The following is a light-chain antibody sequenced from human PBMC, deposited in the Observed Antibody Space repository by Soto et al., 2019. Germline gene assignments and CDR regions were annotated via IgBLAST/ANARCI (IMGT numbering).Light chain of an antibody. V-gene: IGLV2-14*01. CDR1: STDIGAYNY. Sequence: QSVLTQPASVSGSPGQSITITCTGTSTDIGAYNYVSWYQQHPGKAPKLLIYEVTNRPSGVSNRFSGSKSGNTASLTISGLQAEDEANYYCSSYTTSSTRVFVTGTKVTV. CDR3: SSYTTSSTRV. J-gene: IGLJ1*01. CDR2: EVT.